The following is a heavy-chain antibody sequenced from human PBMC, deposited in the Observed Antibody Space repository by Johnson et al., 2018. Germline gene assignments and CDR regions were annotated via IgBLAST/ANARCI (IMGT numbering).Heavy chain of an antibody. J-gene: IGHJ3*02. CDR2: ISYDGSNK. CDR3: ANNDYGDYLEAFDI. CDR1: GFTFSSYG. Sequence: QVQLVESGGGVVQPGRSRRLSCAASGFTFSSYGMHWVRQAPGKGLEWVAVISYDGSNKYCADSVKGRFTISRDNSKNTLYLQMNSRRAEDTAVYYCANNDYGDYLEAFDIWGQGTMVTVSS. D-gene: IGHD4-17*01. V-gene: IGHV3-30*18.